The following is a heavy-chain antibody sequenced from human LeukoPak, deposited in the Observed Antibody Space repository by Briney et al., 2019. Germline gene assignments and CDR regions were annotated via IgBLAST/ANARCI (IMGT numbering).Heavy chain of an antibody. CDR2: IYYSGST. V-gene: IGHV4-39*01. CDR1: GGSISSSNYY. J-gene: IGHJ4*02. CDR3: ARHSKGSFYFDY. D-gene: IGHD1-26*01. Sequence: PSETLSLTCIVSGGSISSSNYYWGWIRQPPGKGLEWIGSIYYSGSTYYSSSLKSRVTISVDTSKNQFSLKLSSVTAADTALYYCARHSKGSFYFDYWGQGTLVTVSS.